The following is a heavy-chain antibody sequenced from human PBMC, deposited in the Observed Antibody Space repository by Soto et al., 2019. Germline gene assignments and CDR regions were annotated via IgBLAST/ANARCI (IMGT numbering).Heavy chain of an antibody. CDR2: MLHSGST. D-gene: IGHD3-10*01. Sequence: SETLPLTCAVSGDSVIRNWWWGWVRQSPGKGVEWIADMLHSGSTNYSPSLESRVTLSVDKSKNQFSLKLSSVTAADTAVYYCARRITMVRGPTTNWFDPWGQGTLVTV. CDR3: ARRITMVRGPTTNWFDP. J-gene: IGHJ5*02. CDR1: GDSVIRNWW. V-gene: IGHV4-4*02.